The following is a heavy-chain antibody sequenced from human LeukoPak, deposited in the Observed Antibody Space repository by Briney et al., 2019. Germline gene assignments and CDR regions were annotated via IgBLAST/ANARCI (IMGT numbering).Heavy chain of an antibody. J-gene: IGHJ4*02. V-gene: IGHV4-59*01. Sequence: SETLSLTCTVSGGTISSYYWSWIRQPPGKGLEWIGYIYYSGSTNYNPSLKSRVTISVDTSKNQFSRKLSSVTAADTAVYYCARGRFGIEDYWGQGTLVTVSS. CDR3: ARGRFGIEDY. CDR2: IYYSGST. CDR1: GGTISSYY. D-gene: IGHD3-10*01.